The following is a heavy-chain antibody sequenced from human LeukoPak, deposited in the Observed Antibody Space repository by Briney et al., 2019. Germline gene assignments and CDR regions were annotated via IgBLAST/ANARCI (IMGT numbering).Heavy chain of an antibody. CDR2: VSGSGGST. CDR3: AKIQAPYCSSTSCYPDY. CDR1: GFTFSSYA. V-gene: IGHV3-23*01. J-gene: IGHJ4*02. D-gene: IGHD2-2*01. Sequence: GGSLRLSCAASGFTFSSYAMSWVRQAPGKGLEWVSAVSGSGGSTYYADSVKGRFTISIDNSKNTLYLQMNSLRAEDTAVYYCAKIQAPYCSSTSCYPDYWGQGTLVTVSS.